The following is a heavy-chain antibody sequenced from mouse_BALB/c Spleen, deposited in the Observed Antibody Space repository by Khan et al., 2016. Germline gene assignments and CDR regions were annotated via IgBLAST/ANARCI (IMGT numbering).Heavy chain of an antibody. CDR3: ARWGLPIYWYFDD. CDR2: IDPANGNT. V-gene: IGHV14-3*02. D-gene: IGHD2-2*01. CDR1: GFNIKDTY. Sequence: VQLLQPGAELVKPGASVKLSCTTSGFNIKDTYMHWVKQRPEQCLEWIGRIDPANGNTKYDPKFQGKATISADKYSNTAYLQLSSLTSEDTAVYYCARWGLPIYWYFDDWGAGTTVTVSS. J-gene: IGHJ1*01.